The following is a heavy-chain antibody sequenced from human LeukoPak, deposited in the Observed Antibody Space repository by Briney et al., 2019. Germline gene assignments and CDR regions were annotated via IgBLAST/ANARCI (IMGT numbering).Heavy chain of an antibody. D-gene: IGHD3-22*01. CDR1: GGSISSSSYY. CDR2: IYYSGST. J-gene: IGHJ3*02. CDR3: AKLPWESYDSSGYYPTGAFDI. V-gene: IGHV4-39*01. Sequence: SETLSLTCTVSGGSISSSSYYWGWIRQPPGKGLEWIGSIYYSGSTYYNPSLKSRVTISVGTSKNQFSLKLSSVTAADTAVYYCAKLPWESYDSSGYYPTGAFDIWGQGTMVTVSS.